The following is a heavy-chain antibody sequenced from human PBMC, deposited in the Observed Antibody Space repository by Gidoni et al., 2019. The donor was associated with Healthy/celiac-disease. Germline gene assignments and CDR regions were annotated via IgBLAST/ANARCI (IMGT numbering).Heavy chain of an antibody. CDR2: VSYLGTT. J-gene: IGHJ4*02. Sequence: QLQLQESGPRLVEPSETLSLSFTVSGASVSTPAYYWGWVRQPPGKGLEWIGTVSYLGTTYYNPSRKRRVTILVHTSLKQFSLRLSSVTAADTAIYYCARDIRYSSSWSHFDFWGQGTLATVS. D-gene: IGHD6-13*01. V-gene: IGHV4-39*07. CDR1: GASVSTPAYY. CDR3: ARDIRYSSSWSHFDF.